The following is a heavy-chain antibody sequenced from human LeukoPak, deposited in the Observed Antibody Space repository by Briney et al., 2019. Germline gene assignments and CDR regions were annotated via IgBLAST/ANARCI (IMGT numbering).Heavy chain of an antibody. J-gene: IGHJ4*02. CDR1: GGSFSGYY. CDR2: INHSGST. CDR3: ARGRGDSSGWYDNGYDY. Sequence: SETLSLTCAVYGGSFSGYYWSWIRQPPGKGLEWSGEINHSGSTNYNPSLKSRVTISVDTSKNQFSLKLSSVTAADTAVYYCARGRGDSSGWYDNGYDYWGQGTLVTVSS. V-gene: IGHV4-34*01. D-gene: IGHD6-19*01.